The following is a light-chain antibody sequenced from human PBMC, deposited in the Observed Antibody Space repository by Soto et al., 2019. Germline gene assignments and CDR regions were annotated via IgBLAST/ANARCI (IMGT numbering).Light chain of an antibody. V-gene: IGKV3-20*01. J-gene: IGKJ1*01. CDR3: QQYGSSPT. CDR2: GAS. Sequence: EIGLTKSPGTLSLSPGERATLSCRASQSVSSSYLAWYKQKPGQAPRLLIYGASSRATGIPDRFSGSGSGTDFTLTISRLEPEDFAVYYCQQYGSSPTFGQGTKVEIK. CDR1: QSVSSSY.